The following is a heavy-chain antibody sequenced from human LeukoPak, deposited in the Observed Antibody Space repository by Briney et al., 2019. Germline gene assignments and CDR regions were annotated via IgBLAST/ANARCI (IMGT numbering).Heavy chain of an antibody. V-gene: IGHV4-59*01. CDR2: IYYSGST. CDR3: ARVGVGYFDSSDYYRPDAFDI. CDR1: GDSISGYY. D-gene: IGHD3-22*01. Sequence: SETLSLTCTVSGDSISGYYWSWIRQSPGKGLEWIGYIYYSGSTNYNPSLKSRVTISVDTSKNQFSLKLSSVTAADTAVYYCARVGVGYFDSSDYYRPDAFDIWGQGTMVTVSS. J-gene: IGHJ3*02.